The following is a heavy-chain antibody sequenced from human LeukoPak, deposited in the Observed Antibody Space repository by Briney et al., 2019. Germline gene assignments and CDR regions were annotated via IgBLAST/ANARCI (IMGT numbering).Heavy chain of an antibody. CDR1: GFTFSGFW. D-gene: IGHD3-22*01. CDR3: AKSVIVVAKDGMDV. J-gene: IGHJ6*02. V-gene: IGHV3-7*03. Sequence: GGSLRLSCAVSGFTFSGFWVSWSRQAPGKGLEWVASINSDGSEGYYADVVKGRFTISRDNAKNSLYLQINSLRAEDTAVYYCAKSVIVVAKDGMDVWGQGTTVTVSS. CDR2: INSDGSEG.